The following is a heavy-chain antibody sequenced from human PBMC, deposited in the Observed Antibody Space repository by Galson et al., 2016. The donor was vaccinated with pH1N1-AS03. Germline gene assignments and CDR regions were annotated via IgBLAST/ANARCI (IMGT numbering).Heavy chain of an antibody. J-gene: IGHJ2*01. D-gene: IGHD1-7*01. V-gene: IGHV3-7*03. CDR2: IRQDGSEK. Sequence: SLRLSCAASGFSFSASWMSWVRQAPGKGLEWVANIRQDGSEKYYVDSVEGRFTISRDNAKNSLYLQMNSLRDEDRAVYYCARESRLNYYLDLWGRGTLVTVSS. CDR3: ARESRLNYYLDL. CDR1: GFSFSASW.